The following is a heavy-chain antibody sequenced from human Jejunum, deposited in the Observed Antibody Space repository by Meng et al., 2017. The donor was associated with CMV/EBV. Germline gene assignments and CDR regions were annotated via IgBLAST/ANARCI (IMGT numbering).Heavy chain of an antibody. CDR1: GFTFSDSA. CDR2: IRSKTIKCAT. J-gene: IGHJ4*02. Sequence: GFTFSDSAVHWVRQAYGKGLEWVGRIRSKTIKCATEYAAPVKGRFTISRDDSKNTAYLQMNSLKIEDTAVYYCTRSPPGQFGFVDYWGQGTLVTVSS. CDR3: TRSPPGQFGFVDY. D-gene: IGHD3-10*01. V-gene: IGHV3-73*01.